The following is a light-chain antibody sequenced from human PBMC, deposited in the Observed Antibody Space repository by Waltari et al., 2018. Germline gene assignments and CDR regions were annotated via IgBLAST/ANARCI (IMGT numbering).Light chain of an antibody. CDR3: QQYGSSPLT. CDR2: GAS. Sequence: EIVLTQSPGTLSLSPGERATLSCRASQSVRSSYLAWYQQKPGQAPRLLIYGASSRATDIPDRFSGSGSGTDFTLTISRLESEDFAAYYCQQYGSSPLTFGGGTKVEIK. V-gene: IGKV3-20*01. J-gene: IGKJ4*01. CDR1: QSVRSSY.